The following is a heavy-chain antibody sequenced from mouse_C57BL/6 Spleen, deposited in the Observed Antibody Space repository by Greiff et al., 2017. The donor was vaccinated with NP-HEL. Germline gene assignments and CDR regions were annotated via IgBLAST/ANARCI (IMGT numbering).Heavy chain of an antibody. CDR2: IYPRSGNT. J-gene: IGHJ1*03. CDR1: GYTFTSYG. Sequence: QVQLQQSGAELARPGASVKLSCKASGYTFTSYGISWVKQRTGQGLEWIGEIYPRSGNTYYNEKFKGKATLTADKSSSTAYMELRSLTSEDSAVDFCARRTTVVATYWYFDVWGTGTTVTVSS. CDR3: ARRTTVVATYWYFDV. V-gene: IGHV1-81*01. D-gene: IGHD1-1*01.